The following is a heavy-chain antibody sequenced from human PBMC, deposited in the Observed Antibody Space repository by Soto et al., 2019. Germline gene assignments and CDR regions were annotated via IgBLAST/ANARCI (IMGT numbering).Heavy chain of an antibody. CDR1: GGSMSSRF. Sequence: SETLSLTCVVSGGSMSSRFWTWIRQPPGKGLEWVGSVYYNGNTYYNPSLGSRVTISVDTSKNQFSLTLTSVTAADTAMYYCARDVGRFDYWGQGTLVTVSS. D-gene: IGHD1-26*01. CDR3: ARDVGRFDY. V-gene: IGHV4-59*11. CDR2: VYYNGNT. J-gene: IGHJ4*02.